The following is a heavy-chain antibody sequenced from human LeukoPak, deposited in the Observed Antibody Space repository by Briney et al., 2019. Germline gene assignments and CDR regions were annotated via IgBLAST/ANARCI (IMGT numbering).Heavy chain of an antibody. CDR3: ARQNNYYDRRLYDY. CDR2: IYYSGST. D-gene: IGHD3-22*01. CDR1: GGSISSSSYY. Sequence: SETLSLTCTVSGGSISSSSYYWGWIRQPPGKGLEWIGSIYYSGSTYYNPSLKSRVTISVDTSKNQFSLKLSSVTAADTAVYYCARQNNYYDRRLYDYWGQGTLVTVSS. V-gene: IGHV4-39*07. J-gene: IGHJ4*02.